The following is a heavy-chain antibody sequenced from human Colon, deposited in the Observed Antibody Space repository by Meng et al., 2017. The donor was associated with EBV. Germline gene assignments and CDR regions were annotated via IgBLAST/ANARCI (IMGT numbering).Heavy chain of an antibody. CDR3: ARGPYCGGDCYWFDP. CDR1: GDSISSGDYA. V-gene: IGHV4-30-2*01. D-gene: IGHD2-21*02. CDR2: IYHGGTT. Sequence: LQQYDSRLVHPSTSPPPTPPVSGDSISSGDYAWSWIRQPPGQGLEWIGYIYHGGTTYNTSLKSRVTISVDNSKNQFSLRLTSVTAADTAVYYCARGPYCGGDCYWFDPWGQGTLVTVFS. J-gene: IGHJ5*02.